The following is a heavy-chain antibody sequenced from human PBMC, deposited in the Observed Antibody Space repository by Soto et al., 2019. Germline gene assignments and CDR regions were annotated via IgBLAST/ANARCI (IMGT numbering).Heavy chain of an antibody. CDR1: GYTFTSYG. D-gene: IGHD2-2*01. J-gene: IGHJ5*02. Sequence: GASVKVSCKASGYTFTSYGISWVRQAPGQGLEWMGWISAYNGNTNYAQKLQGSVTMTTDTSTSTAYMELRSLRSDDTAVYYCARIGYCSSTSCPEPWGQGTLVTVSS. CDR2: ISAYNGNT. V-gene: IGHV1-18*01. CDR3: ARIGYCSSTSCPEP.